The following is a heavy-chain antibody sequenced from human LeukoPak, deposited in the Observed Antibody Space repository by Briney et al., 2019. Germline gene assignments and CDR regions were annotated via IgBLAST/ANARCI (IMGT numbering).Heavy chain of an antibody. CDR3: ASEKPEKLYFDY. CDR1: GGSISSYY. V-gene: IGHV4-4*07. Sequence: KPSETLSLTCTVSGGSISSYYWSWIRQPAGKGPEWIGRIYTSGSTNYNPSLKSRLTMSVDTSKNQFSLELSSVTAADTAVYYCASEKPEKLYFDYWGQGTLVTVSS. CDR2: IYTSGST. J-gene: IGHJ4*02.